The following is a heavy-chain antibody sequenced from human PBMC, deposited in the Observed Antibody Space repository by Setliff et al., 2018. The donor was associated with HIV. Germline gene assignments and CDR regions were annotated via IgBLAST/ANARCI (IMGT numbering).Heavy chain of an antibody. J-gene: IGHJ3*02. CDR3: ARLASGGWPLEVFDI. CDR2: ISAYNGNT. V-gene: IGHV1-18*01. Sequence: GASVKVSCKASGYTFTHYAISWVRQAPGQGLEYLGWISAYNGNTNYAQKVQGRITMTTDASKSTVDMELRSLRSDDTAVYYCARLASGGWPLEVFDIWGQGTMVTVS. D-gene: IGHD2-15*01. CDR1: GYTFTHYA.